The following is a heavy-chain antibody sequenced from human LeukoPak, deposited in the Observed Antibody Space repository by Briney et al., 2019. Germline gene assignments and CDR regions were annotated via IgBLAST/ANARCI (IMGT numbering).Heavy chain of an antibody. Sequence: ASVKVSCKASGYTFSSYTINWVRQAPGQGLEWLGRISAYSGNTDYSQNLQGRVIMTTDTSTYTAYMELRSLRSDDTAVYYCAITMATTHGFDYWGQGTLVTVSS. J-gene: IGHJ4*02. CDR3: AITMATTHGFDY. V-gene: IGHV1-18*01. CDR1: GYTFSSYT. CDR2: ISAYSGNT. D-gene: IGHD3-10*01.